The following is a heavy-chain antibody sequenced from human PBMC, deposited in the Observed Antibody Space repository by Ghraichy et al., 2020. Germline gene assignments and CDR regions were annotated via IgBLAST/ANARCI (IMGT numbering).Heavy chain of an antibody. D-gene: IGHD6-6*01. V-gene: IGHV4-59*01. Sequence: ESLSLTCTVSGGSISSYYWSWIRQPPGKGLEWIGYIYYSGSTNYNPSLKSRVTISVDTSKNQFSLKLSSVTAADTAVYYCARGRPRPNDAFDIWGQGTMVTVSS. CDR1: GGSISSYY. CDR2: IYYSGST. CDR3: ARGRPRPNDAFDI. J-gene: IGHJ3*02.